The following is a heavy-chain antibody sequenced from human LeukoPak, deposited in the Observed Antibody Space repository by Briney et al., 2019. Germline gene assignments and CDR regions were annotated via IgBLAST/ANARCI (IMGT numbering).Heavy chain of an antibody. V-gene: IGHV1-8*01. D-gene: IGHD3-10*01. CDR2: MNPNSGNT. Sequence: AASVKVSCKASGYTFTSYDINWVRQATGQGLGWMGWMNPNSGNTGYAQKFQGRVTMTRNTSISTAYMELSSLRSEDTAVYYCAQNTYYYGSGSKDNWFDPWGQGTLVTVSS. CDR3: AQNTYYYGSGSKDNWFDP. J-gene: IGHJ5*02. CDR1: GYTFTSYD.